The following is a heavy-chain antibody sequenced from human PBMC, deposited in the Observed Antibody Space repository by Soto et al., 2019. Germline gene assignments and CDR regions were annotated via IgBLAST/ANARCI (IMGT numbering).Heavy chain of an antibody. CDR3: ARVYGTTFRYYFDY. J-gene: IGHJ4*02. CDR1: GYSISSGYY. CDR2: IYHSGST. V-gene: IGHV4-38-2*01. D-gene: IGHD1-7*01. Sequence: SETLSLTCAVSGYSISSGYYWGWIRQPPGKGLEWIVSIYHSGSTYYNPSLKSRVTISVDTSKNQFSLKLSSVTAADTAVYYCARVYGTTFRYYFDYWGQGTLVTVSS.